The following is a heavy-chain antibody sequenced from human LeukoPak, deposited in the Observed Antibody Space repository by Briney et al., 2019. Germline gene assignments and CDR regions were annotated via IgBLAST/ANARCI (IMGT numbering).Heavy chain of an antibody. CDR2: IYYSGST. Sequence: SETLSLTCTVSGGSISSYYWSWIRQPPGNGLEWIGYIYYSGSTKYNPSLKSRVTVSGDTSKNQFSLKLSSVTAADTAVYYCARGSDTAMVLSWFDPWGQGHLATVSS. CDR1: GGSISSYY. J-gene: IGHJ5*02. CDR3: ARGSDTAMVLSWFDP. D-gene: IGHD5-18*01. V-gene: IGHV4-59*01.